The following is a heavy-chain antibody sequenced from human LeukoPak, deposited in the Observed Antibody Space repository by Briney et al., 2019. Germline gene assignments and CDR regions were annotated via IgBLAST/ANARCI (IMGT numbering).Heavy chain of an antibody. CDR1: GYTFTTFW. Sequence: GESLKISCKVSGYTFTTFWIGWVRQMPGKGLEWIGIIYPGDSDTRYSPSFQGQVTISADKSISTAYLQWSSLKASDTAVYYCARQRYSYGSIDYWGQATLVTVSS. V-gene: IGHV5-51*01. CDR3: ARQRYSYGSIDY. D-gene: IGHD5-18*01. CDR2: IYPGDSDT. J-gene: IGHJ4*02.